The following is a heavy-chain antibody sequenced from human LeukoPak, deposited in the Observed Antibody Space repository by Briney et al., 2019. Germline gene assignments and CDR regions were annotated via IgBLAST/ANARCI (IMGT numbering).Heavy chain of an antibody. CDR2: ISGSGGST. CDR3: AKDRSPYSSSLYFDY. J-gene: IGHJ4*02. Sequence: PGGSLRLSCAVSGLTFSSYVMSWVRQAPGKGLEWVSGISGSGGSTYYADSVKGRFTISRDNSKTTLYLQMNSLRAEDTAVYYCAKDRSPYSSSLYFDYWGQGTLVTASS. D-gene: IGHD6-13*01. V-gene: IGHV3-23*01. CDR1: GLTFSSYV.